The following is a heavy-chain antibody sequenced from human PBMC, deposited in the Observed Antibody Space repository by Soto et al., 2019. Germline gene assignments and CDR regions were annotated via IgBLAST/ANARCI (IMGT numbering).Heavy chain of an antibody. Sequence: GGSLRLSCAASGFTFSSYAMHWVRQAPGKGLEWVAVISYDGSNKYYADSVKGRFTISRDNSKNTLYLQMNSLRAEDTAVYYCARDRKNYDFWSGHTYYFDYWGQGTLVTVSS. CDR1: GFTFSSYA. V-gene: IGHV3-30-3*01. D-gene: IGHD3-3*01. CDR2: ISYDGSNK. CDR3: ARDRKNYDFWSGHTYYFDY. J-gene: IGHJ4*02.